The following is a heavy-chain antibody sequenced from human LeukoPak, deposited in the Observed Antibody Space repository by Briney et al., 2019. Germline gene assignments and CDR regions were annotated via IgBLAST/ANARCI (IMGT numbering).Heavy chain of an antibody. CDR2: IIPILGIA. D-gene: IGHD3-9*01. CDR3: ATDFLTGYYTDAFNI. CDR1: GGTFSSYA. Sequence: SVQVSCKGCGGTFSSYAISWVRQPPGRGSEWMGRIIPILGIANYAQKFQGRVTITADKSTSTAYMELSSLRSEDTAVYYCATDFLTGYYTDAFNIWGEGTMVIVSS. V-gene: IGHV1-69*04. J-gene: IGHJ3*02.